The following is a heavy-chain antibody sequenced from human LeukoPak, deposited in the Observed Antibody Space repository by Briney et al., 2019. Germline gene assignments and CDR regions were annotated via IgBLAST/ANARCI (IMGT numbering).Heavy chain of an antibody. V-gene: IGHV3-33*01. Sequence: GRSLRLSCAASGFTFSSYGMHWVRQAPGKGLEWVALIWYDGNNKSYADSVKGRFTISRDNSKNTLYLQMNSLRAEDTAVYYCARGNVGIGFSWYFDLWGRGTLVTVSS. CDR2: IWYDGNNK. J-gene: IGHJ2*01. CDR3: ARGNVGIGFSWYFDL. D-gene: IGHD7-27*01. CDR1: GFTFSSYG.